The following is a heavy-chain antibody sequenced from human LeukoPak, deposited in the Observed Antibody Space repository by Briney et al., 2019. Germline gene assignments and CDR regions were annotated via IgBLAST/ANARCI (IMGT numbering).Heavy chain of an antibody. CDR1: GGSFSGYY. D-gene: IGHD3-3*01. J-gene: IGHJ5*02. Sequence: SETLSLTCAVYGGSFSGYYWSWIRQPPGKGLEWIGEINHSGSTNNNPSLKSRVTISVDTPKNQFSLKLSSVTAADTAVYYCAGSPRIFGVVIMGDWFDPWGQGTLVTVSS. CDR2: INHSGST. CDR3: AGSPRIFGVVIMGDWFDP. V-gene: IGHV4-34*01.